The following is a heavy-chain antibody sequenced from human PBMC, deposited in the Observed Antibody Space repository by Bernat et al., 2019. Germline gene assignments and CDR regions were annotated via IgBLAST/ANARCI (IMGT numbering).Heavy chain of an antibody. CDR1: GYTFTSDG. Sequence: QVQLVQSGAEVKKPGASVKVSCKASGYTFTSDGISWVRQAPGQGLEWMGGISAYNGNTNYAQKLQGSLTITTGTTTRNAYMVLRSLLSDDAAVDYCATAGDDILTGNGFDSWGQGTLVTVSS. CDR2: ISAYNGNT. V-gene: IGHV1-18*01. D-gene: IGHD3-9*01. CDR3: ATAGDDILTGNGFDS. J-gene: IGHJ5*01.